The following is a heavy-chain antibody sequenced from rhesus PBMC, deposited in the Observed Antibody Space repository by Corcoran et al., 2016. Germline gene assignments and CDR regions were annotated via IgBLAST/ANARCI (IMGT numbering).Heavy chain of an antibody. D-gene: IGHD3-3*01. J-gene: IGHJ4*01. CDR3: ARRPYNIWTGYFDY. CDR2: IYGGSGTT. V-gene: IGHV4S7*01. CDR1: GGSISSSNW. Sequence: QVQLQESGPGLVKPSETLSLTCAVSGGSISSSNWWSWIRQSPGKGLELIGYIYGGSGTTTYTPSLRSRVTISPDTAKNQFSLKLSSVTAADTAVYYCARRPYNIWTGYFDYWGQGVLVTVSS.